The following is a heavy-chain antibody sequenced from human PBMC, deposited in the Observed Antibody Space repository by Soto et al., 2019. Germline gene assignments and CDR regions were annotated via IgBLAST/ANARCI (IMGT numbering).Heavy chain of an antibody. CDR3: ARGGDYYFDS. J-gene: IGHJ4*02. Sequence: QLQLQESGSGLVKPSQTLSLTCTVSGGSVSSGGFSWSWIRQPPGKGLEWIGYIYPSGSTYYNPSLKSRVPISLDRSKNQFSLKLTSVTAADSAVYYCARGGDYYFDSWGQGTLVTVSS. CDR2: IYPSGST. D-gene: IGHD2-21*01. V-gene: IGHV4-30-2*01. CDR1: GGSVSSGGFS.